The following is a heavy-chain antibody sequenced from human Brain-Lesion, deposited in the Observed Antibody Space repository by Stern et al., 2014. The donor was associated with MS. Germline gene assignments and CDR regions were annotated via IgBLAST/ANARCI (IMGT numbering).Heavy chain of an antibody. CDR2: IYSSGST. CDR3: ARETGGYTYGDTDFFDY. CDR1: GGSISSGSFY. D-gene: IGHD5-18*01. J-gene: IGHJ4*02. V-gene: IGHV4-61*02. Sequence: VQLVESGPGLVKPSQTLSLTCIVSGGSISSGSFYWNWIRQPAGKGLEWIGRIYSSGSTNSNPYLKSRVTLSGDTSKKQFTLKMISMTAADTAVYYCARETGGYTYGDTDFFDYWGQGALVTVSS.